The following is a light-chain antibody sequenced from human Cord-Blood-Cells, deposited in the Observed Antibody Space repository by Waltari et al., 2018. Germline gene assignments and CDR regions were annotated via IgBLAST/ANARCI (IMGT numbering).Light chain of an antibody. Sequence: DIQMPQSPSSLSASVEDRVTITCRASQRIRSYLNWYQQKPGKAPKLLIYAASSLQSGVPSRFSGRGSGTDFTLTISSLQPEDFATYYCQQSYSTPPTCGQGTKVEIK. CDR2: AAS. J-gene: IGKJ1*01. V-gene: IGKV1-39*01. CDR3: QQSYSTPPT. CDR1: QRIRSY.